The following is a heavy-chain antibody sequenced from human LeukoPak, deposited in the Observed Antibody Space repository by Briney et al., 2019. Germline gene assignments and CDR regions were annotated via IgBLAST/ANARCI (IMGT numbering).Heavy chain of an antibody. CDR2: ISGSGTYT. Sequence: GGSLRLSCAASGFTFSTYAMTLVRQAPGEGLEWVSAISGSGTYTYYADSVKGRFTISRDNSKNTLFLQMNSLRAEDTAVYYCAKVDERGYCSSTSCYGDYWGQGTLVTVSS. V-gene: IGHV3-23*01. CDR1: GFTFSTYA. CDR3: AKVDERGYCSSTSCYGDY. D-gene: IGHD2-2*01. J-gene: IGHJ4*02.